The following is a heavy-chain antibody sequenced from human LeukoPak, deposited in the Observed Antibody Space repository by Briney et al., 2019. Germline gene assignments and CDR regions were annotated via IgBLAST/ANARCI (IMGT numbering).Heavy chain of an antibody. J-gene: IGHJ6*02. CDR3: LQGGGAYYYGMDV. Sequence: SETLSLTCTVSGGSLSSSSYYWGWLRQPPGTGLEWIGSIYYSGSTYYNPSLKSRVTISVDTSKNQFSLKLSSVTAADTAVYYCLQGGGAYYYGMDVWGQGTTVTVSS. CDR1: GGSLSSSSYY. CDR2: IYYSGST. V-gene: IGHV4-39*01. D-gene: IGHD3-16*01.